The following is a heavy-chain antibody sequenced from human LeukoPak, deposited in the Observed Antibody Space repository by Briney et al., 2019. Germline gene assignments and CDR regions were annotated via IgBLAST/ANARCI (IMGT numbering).Heavy chain of an antibody. CDR2: ISDIGSI. CDR1: GGSISSYY. D-gene: IGHD2/OR15-2a*01. Sequence: SETLSLTCTVSGGSISSYYWSWIRQPPGKGLEWIAYISDIGSINYNPSLKSRVTISLDTSKNQFSLKLSSVTAADKAVYYCAGHHPRNTVDFWGQGTLVTVSS. V-gene: IGHV4-59*08. CDR3: AGHHPRNTVDF. J-gene: IGHJ4*02.